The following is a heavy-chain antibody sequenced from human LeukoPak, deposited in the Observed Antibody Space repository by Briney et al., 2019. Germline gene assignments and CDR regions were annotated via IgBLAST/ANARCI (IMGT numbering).Heavy chain of an antibody. Sequence: GGSLRLSCAASGFTFINEWMGWVRQAPGKGLEWVGRIKLTSDGGPSDYAAPVKGRFTVSRDDSQNTLYLQMNSLKTEDTGFYYCTTDPPGPYWGQGTLVTVSS. J-gene: IGHJ4*02. CDR2: IKLTSDGGPS. V-gene: IGHV3-15*01. D-gene: IGHD1-14*01. CDR3: TTDPPGPY. CDR1: GFTFINEW.